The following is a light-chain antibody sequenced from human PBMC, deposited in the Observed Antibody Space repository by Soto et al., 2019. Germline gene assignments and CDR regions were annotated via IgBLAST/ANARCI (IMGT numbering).Light chain of an antibody. CDR2: GAS. V-gene: IGKV3-20*01. Sequence: EIVLTPSPGTLSLSPGDRATLSCRASQRVSSNYLAWYQQRPGQAPRLLIYGASSRATGIPDRFSGSGSGTDFTLTINRLEPEDFAVYYCQQYGSSLYTFGQGTKVDIK. CDR1: QRVSSNY. J-gene: IGKJ2*01. CDR3: QQYGSSLYT.